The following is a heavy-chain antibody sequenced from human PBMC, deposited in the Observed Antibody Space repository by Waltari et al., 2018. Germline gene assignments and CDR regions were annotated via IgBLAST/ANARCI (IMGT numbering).Heavy chain of an antibody. D-gene: IGHD1-26*01. CDR3: VKGSASYSRDFDC. J-gene: IGHJ4*02. Sequence: EVQLLESGGDLVQPGGSLRPSCAASGFTFRTCPMSWVRQAPGKGLDWVSFISGDGSSTYYADSVKGRFTISRDNSKDTLYLQMNSLRAEDTAVYYCVKGSASYSRDFDCWGQGALVTVSS. V-gene: IGHV3-23*01. CDR1: GFTFRTCP. CDR2: ISGDGSST.